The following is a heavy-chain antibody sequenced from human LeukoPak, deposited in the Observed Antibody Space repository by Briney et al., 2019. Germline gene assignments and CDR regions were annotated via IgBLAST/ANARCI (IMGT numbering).Heavy chain of an antibody. Sequence: GGSPRLSSAASGFTLSTYEMNWVRQAPGKGLDGVSYITTSGSTMSYADSVKGRFNISRDNAKNSLYLQMNGLRAEDTAVYYCARRDFYDTTGYLFDYWGQGTLVTVSS. CDR3: ARRDFYDTTGYLFDY. D-gene: IGHD3-22*01. V-gene: IGHV3-48*03. CDR2: ITTSGSTM. J-gene: IGHJ4*02. CDR1: GFTLSTYE.